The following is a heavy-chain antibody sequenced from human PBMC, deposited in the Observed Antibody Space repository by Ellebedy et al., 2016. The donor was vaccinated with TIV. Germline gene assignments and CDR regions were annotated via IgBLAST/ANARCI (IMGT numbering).Heavy chain of an antibody. V-gene: IGHV4-34*01. CDR3: AKWTVGYCSSASCYTGDY. Sequence: MPSETLSLTCAVYGGSFNNYYWSWIRQLPGKGLEWIGEFNLGGTTNYNPSLKRRVTISVDTSKNQFSLKLNSVTAADTAVYYWAKWTVGYCSSASCYTGDYWGQGTLVTVSS. CDR1: GGSFNNYY. J-gene: IGHJ4*02. CDR2: FNLGGTT. D-gene: IGHD2-2*02.